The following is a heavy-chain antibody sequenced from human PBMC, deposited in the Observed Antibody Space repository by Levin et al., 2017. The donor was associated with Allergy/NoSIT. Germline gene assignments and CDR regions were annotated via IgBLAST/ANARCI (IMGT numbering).Heavy chain of an antibody. J-gene: IGHJ4*02. D-gene: IGHD6-13*01. Sequence: PGGSLRLSCKASGYTFTSYGISWVRQAPGQGLEWMGWISAYNGNTNYAQKLQGRVTMTTDTSTSTAYMELRSLRSDDTAVYYCARDIAAAGTPLDYWGQGTLVTVSS. CDR2: ISAYNGNT. CDR1: GYTFTSYG. CDR3: ARDIAAAGTPLDY. V-gene: IGHV1-18*01.